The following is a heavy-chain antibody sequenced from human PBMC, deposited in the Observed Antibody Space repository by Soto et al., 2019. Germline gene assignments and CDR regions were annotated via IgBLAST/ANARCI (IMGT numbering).Heavy chain of an antibody. CDR2: ISSNGGST. V-gene: IGHV3-64*01. CDR1: GFTFSSYA. D-gene: IGHD3-22*01. J-gene: IGHJ4*02. Sequence: GGSLRLSCAASGFTFSSYAMHWVSQAPGKGLEYVSAISSNGGSTYYANSVKGRFTISRDNSKNTLYLQMGSLRAEDMAVYYCARELHSYYDSSGYLVYWGQGTLVTVSS. CDR3: ARELHSYYDSSGYLVY.